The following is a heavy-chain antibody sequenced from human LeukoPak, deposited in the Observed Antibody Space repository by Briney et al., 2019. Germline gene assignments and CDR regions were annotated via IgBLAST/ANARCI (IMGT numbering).Heavy chain of an antibody. CDR3: AKDSSGSLNWFDP. Sequence: GSLRLSCAASGFTFSSYGMHWVRQAPGKGLEWVAVISYDGSNKYYADSVKGRFTISRDNSKNTLYLQMNSLRAEDTAVYYCAKDSSGSLNWFDPWGQGTLVTVSS. D-gene: IGHD1-26*01. V-gene: IGHV3-30*18. J-gene: IGHJ5*02. CDR2: ISYDGSNK. CDR1: GFTFSSYG.